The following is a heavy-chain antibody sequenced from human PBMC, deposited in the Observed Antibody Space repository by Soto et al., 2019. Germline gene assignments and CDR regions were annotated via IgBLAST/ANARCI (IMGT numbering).Heavy chain of an antibody. J-gene: IGHJ4*02. CDR1: GGSISSSSYY. D-gene: IGHD6-19*01. V-gene: IGHV4-39*01. CDR3: ARHGNGLIAVAVDY. Sequence: TLSLTCTVSGGSISSSSYYWGWIRQPPGKGLEWIGSIYYSGSTYYNPSPKSRVTISVDTSKNQFSLKLSSVTAADTAVYYCARHGNGLIAVAVDYWGKETLVTLSS. CDR2: IYYSGST.